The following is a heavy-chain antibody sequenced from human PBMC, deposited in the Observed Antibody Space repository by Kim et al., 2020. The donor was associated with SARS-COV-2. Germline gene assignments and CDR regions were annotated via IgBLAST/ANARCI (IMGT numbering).Heavy chain of an antibody. D-gene: IGHD3-16*01. Sequence: IYYADSVKGRFTISRDNAKNSLYLQMNSLRAEDTAVYYCARDRLGGLLDYWGQGTLVTVSS. V-gene: IGHV3-21*01. CDR2: I. CDR3: ARDRLGGLLDY. J-gene: IGHJ4*02.